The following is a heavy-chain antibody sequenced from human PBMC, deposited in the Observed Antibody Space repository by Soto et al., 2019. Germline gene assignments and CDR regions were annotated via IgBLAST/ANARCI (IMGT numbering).Heavy chain of an antibody. V-gene: IGHV3-21*01. Sequence: KPGGSLRLSCAASGFTFSSYSMNWVRQAPGKGLEWVSSISSSSSYIYYADSVKGRFTISRDNAKNSLYLQMNSLRAEDTAVYYCARDGLGYCSGGSCYPNWFDPWGQGTLVTVSS. J-gene: IGHJ5*02. CDR2: ISSSSSYI. D-gene: IGHD2-15*01. CDR1: GFTFSSYS. CDR3: ARDGLGYCSGGSCYPNWFDP.